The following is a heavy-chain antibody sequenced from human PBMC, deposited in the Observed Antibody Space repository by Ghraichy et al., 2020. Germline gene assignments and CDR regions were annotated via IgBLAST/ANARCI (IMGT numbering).Heavy chain of an antibody. V-gene: IGHV3-23*01. D-gene: IGHD4/OR15-4a*01. J-gene: IGHJ4*02. CDR2: ISGSGGST. CDR3: AKDPVPSMVDHYFDY. CDR1: GFTFSSYA. Sequence: GESLNISCAASGFTFSSYAMSWVRQAPGKGLEWVSAISGSGGSTYYADSVKGRFTISRDNSKNTLYLQMNSLRAEDTAVYYCAKDPVPSMVDHYFDYWGQGTLVTVSS.